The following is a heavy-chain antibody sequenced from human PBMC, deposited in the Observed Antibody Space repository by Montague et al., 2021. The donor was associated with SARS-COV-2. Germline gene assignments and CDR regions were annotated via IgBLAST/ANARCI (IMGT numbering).Heavy chain of an antibody. V-gene: IGHV3-48*03. CDR2: ISSGGRAI. Sequence: SLRLSCAVSDFTFSSYEMNWVRQAPGKGLEWVSYISSGGRAIYYADSVKGRFTLSRDNAKNSLSPQMNSLRAEDTAVYYCARGSSSRHGMDVWGHGTTVTVSS. CDR1: DFTFSSYE. D-gene: IGHD6-13*01. J-gene: IGHJ6*02. CDR3: ARGSSSRHGMDV.